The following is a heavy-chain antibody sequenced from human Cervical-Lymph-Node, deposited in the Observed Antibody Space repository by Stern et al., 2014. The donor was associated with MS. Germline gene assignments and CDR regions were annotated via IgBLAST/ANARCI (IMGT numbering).Heavy chain of an antibody. D-gene: IGHD2-2*01. J-gene: IGHJ2*01. V-gene: IGHV5-51*03. CDR3: ARTRSSSWYWYFDL. CDR2: IYAGDSDT. Sequence: EVQLLQSGAEVKRPGESLKISCKGSGYTFGNYWIGWVRQAPGKGLEWMGIIYAGDSDTKTTPSFRRHVTISVDRSSTTAFLQWKSLKASDTAIYFCARTRSSSWYWYFDLWGRGTQVNVYS. CDR1: GYTFGNYW.